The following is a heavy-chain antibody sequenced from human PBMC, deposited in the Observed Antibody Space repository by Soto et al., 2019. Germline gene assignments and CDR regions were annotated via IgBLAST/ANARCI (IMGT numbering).Heavy chain of an antibody. CDR2: IKQDGSEK. CDR1: GFTFSSYW. Sequence: GGSLRLSCAASGFTFSSYWMSWVRQASGKGLEWVANIKQDGSEKYYVDSVKGRFTISRDNAKNSLYLQMNSLRAEDTVVYYCARDSGYGNPGSNWFDPWGQGTLVTV. CDR3: ARDSGYGNPGSNWFDP. V-gene: IGHV3-7*01. J-gene: IGHJ5*02. D-gene: IGHD5-12*01.